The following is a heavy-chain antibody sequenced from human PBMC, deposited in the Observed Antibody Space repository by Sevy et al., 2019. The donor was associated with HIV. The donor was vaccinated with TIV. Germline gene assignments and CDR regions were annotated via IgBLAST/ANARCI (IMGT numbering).Heavy chain of an antibody. CDR2: VSHSGNT. Sequence: SETLSLTCTVSGDSINTYYWSWIRQPPGKGLEWIGYVSHSGNTNYNPPLKSRVSLSVDTSTNQFSLKVKSGTAADTAVYYCARLRWDLVVVPGATPGCYFDSWGQGTLVTVSS. J-gene: IGHJ4*02. V-gene: IGHV4-59*08. D-gene: IGHD2-2*02. CDR3: ARLRWDLVVVPGATPGCYFDS. CDR1: GDSINTYY.